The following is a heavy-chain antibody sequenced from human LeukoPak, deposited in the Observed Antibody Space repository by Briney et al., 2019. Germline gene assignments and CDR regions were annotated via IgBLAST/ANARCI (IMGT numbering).Heavy chain of an antibody. CDR3: AKDLRGYSYDVYYYYYMDV. D-gene: IGHD5-18*01. Sequence: PGGSLRLSCAASRFTFRTYEMNWVRQAPGKGLEWISYISSSGSTIYYADSVKGRFTISRDNSKNTLYLQMNSLRAEDTAVYYCAKDLRGYSYDVYYYYYMDVWGKGTTVTVSS. CDR1: RFTFRTYE. CDR2: ISSSGSTI. V-gene: IGHV3-48*03. J-gene: IGHJ6*03.